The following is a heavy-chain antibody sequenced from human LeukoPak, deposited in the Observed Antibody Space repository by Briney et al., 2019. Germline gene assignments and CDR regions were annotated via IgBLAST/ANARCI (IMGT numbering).Heavy chain of an antibody. CDR3: ARDRAANQDWVEFDP. Sequence: ASVKVSCKASGYTFTSYGISWVRQAPGQGLEWMGWISAYNGNTNYAQKLQGRVTMTTDTSTSTAYMELRSLRSDDTAVYFCARDRAANQDWVEFDPWGQGTPVIVSS. J-gene: IGHJ5*02. CDR1: GYTFTSYG. V-gene: IGHV1-18*01. CDR2: ISAYNGNT. D-gene: IGHD3/OR15-3a*01.